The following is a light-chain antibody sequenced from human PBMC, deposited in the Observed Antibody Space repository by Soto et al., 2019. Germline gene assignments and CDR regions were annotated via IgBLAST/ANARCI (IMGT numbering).Light chain of an antibody. CDR3: QQYGSWT. J-gene: IGKJ1*01. CDR1: QSISSNY. V-gene: IGKV3-20*01. CDR2: GAS. Sequence: EIVLTQSPGTLSLSPGERATLSCRASQSISSNYLAWYQQKRGQAPRLLIYGASSRATGIPDRFSGSGSGTDFTPIISRLEPEDSAIYYCQQYGSWTFGQGTKVEIK.